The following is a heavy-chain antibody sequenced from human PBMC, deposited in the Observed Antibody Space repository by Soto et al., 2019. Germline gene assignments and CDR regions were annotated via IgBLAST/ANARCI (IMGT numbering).Heavy chain of an antibody. D-gene: IGHD2-21*01. J-gene: IGHJ6*03. CDR2: IYPGDSDT. V-gene: IGHV5-51*01. CDR1: GYSFTSYW. CDR3: ARLAYCGGDCSFYYYYYMDV. Sequence: PGESLKISCKGSGYSFTSYWIGWVRQMPGKGLEWMGIIYPGDSDTRYSPSFQGQVTISADKSISTAYLQWSSLKASDTAMYYCARLAYCGGDCSFYYYYYMDVWGKGTTVTVSS.